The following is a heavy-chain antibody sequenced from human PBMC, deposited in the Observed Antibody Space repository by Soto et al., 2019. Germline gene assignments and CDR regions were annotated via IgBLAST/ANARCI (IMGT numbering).Heavy chain of an antibody. D-gene: IGHD2-15*01. CDR2: ISYDGNIK. CDR1: AFRFSHYA. J-gene: IGHJ6*02. CDR3: ARAGYCSGGRCYSPYYYYYGMDV. Sequence: PGGSLRLSCGASAFRFSHYAMHWVRQSPGKGLECVAFISYDGNIKRYADSVKGRFTISRDNSENTLYLQMNSLRPEDTAVYYCARAGYCSGGRCYSPYYYYYGMDVWGQGTTVTVSS. V-gene: IGHV3-30-3*01.